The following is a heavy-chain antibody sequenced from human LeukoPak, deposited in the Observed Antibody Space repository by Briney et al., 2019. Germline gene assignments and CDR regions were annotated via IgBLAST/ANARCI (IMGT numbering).Heavy chain of an antibody. D-gene: IGHD1-26*01. V-gene: IGHV3-9*03. J-gene: IGHJ4*02. CDR2: ISWNSGSI. CDR3: AKGRSYSYTAHPFDY. Sequence: GRSLRLSCAASGFTFDDYAMHWVRQAPGKGLEWVSGISWNSGSIGYVDSVKGRFTISRDSAKSSLYLQMNSLRVEDMAVYYCAKGRSYSYTAHPFDYWGQGTLVTVSS. CDR1: GFTFDDYA.